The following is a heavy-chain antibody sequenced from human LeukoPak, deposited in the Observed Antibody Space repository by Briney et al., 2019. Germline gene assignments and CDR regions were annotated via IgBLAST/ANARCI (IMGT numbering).Heavy chain of an antibody. CDR2: ISAYNGNT. D-gene: IGHD6-19*01. V-gene: IGHV1-18*01. CDR3: ARYSSGRPGGNAFDI. J-gene: IGHJ3*02. CDR1: GYTFTSYG. Sequence: ASVKVSCKASGYTFTSYGISWVRQAPGQGREWMGWISAYNGNTNYAQKLQGRVTMTTNTSTSTAYMELRSLRSDDTAVYYCARYSSGRPGGNAFDIWGQGTMVTVSS.